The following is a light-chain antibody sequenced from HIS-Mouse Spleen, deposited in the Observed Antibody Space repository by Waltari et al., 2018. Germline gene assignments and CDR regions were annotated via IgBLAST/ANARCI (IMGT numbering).Light chain of an antibody. CDR3: CSYAGSSTFEV. CDR1: SSDVGSYNL. J-gene: IGLJ2*01. V-gene: IGLV2-23*03. Sequence: QSALTQPASVSGSPGQSITISCTGTSSDVGSYNLVSWYQQHPGKAPKLMIYEGSKRPSVVPKWFSGSRSGNTASLTIAGVQAEDEADYYCCSYAGSSTFEVFGGGTKLTVL. CDR2: EGS.